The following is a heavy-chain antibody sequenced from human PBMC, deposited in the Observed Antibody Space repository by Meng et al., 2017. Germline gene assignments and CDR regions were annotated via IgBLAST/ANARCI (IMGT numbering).Heavy chain of an antibody. CDR1: GGTFSSYS. CDR3: AREGFLLVVADDAFDI. J-gene: IGHJ3*02. D-gene: IGHD3-22*01. V-gene: IGHV3-21*04. CDR2: ISSSSSYI. Sequence: SCKASGGTFSSYSMNWVRQAPGKGLEWVSSISSSSSYIYYADSVKGRFTISRDNAKNSLYLQMNSLRAEDTAVYYCAREGFLLVVADDAFDIWGQGTMVTVSS.